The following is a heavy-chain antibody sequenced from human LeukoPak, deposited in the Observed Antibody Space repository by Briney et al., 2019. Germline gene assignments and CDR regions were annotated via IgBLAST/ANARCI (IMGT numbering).Heavy chain of an antibody. CDR3: ARDPALSGYFDY. J-gene: IGHJ4*02. CDR2: ISSSSSYI. Sequence: GGSLRLSCAASGFTLSNYSMNWVRQAPGKGLEWVAFISSSSSYIFYADSLRGRFTISRDNSKNTLYLQMNSLRAEDSAVYYCARDPALSGYFDYWGQGTLVTVSS. V-gene: IGHV3-21*04. D-gene: IGHD3-16*02. CDR1: GFTLSNYS.